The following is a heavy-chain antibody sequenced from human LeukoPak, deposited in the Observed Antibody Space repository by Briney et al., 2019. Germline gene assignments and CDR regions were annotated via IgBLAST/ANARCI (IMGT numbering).Heavy chain of an antibody. Sequence: GGSLRLSCAASGFTFSGYSMNWVRQAPGKGLEWVSSISSSSSYIYYADSVKGRFTISRDNAKNSLYLQMNSLRAEDTAVYYCARYDSSGYYYYYYMDVWGKGTTVTVSS. V-gene: IGHV3-21*01. J-gene: IGHJ6*03. CDR2: ISSSSSYI. CDR1: GFTFSGYS. CDR3: ARYDSSGYYYYYYMDV. D-gene: IGHD3-22*01.